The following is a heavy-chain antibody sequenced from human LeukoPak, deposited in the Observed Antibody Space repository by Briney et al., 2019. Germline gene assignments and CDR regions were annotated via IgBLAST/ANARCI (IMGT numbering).Heavy chain of an antibody. CDR2: IYYNDDK. Sequence: ESGPTLVKPTQTLTLTCTFSGFSLSTSGVGVGWIRQPPGKALEWLALIYYNDDKRYSPSLNSRLTITKDTSKNQVVLTMTNMDPVDTATYFCARRQGQRDSSSWFDYWGQGTLVTVSS. CDR3: ARRQGQRDSSSWFDY. V-gene: IGHV2-5*01. D-gene: IGHD6-13*01. CDR1: GFSLSTSGVG. J-gene: IGHJ4*02.